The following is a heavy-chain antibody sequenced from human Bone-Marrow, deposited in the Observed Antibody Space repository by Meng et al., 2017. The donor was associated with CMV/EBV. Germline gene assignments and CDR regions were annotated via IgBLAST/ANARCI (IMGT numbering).Heavy chain of an antibody. CDR2: INHSGST. Sequence: SETLSLTCAVYGGSFSGHYWNWIRQPPGRDLEWIGEINHSGSTKYNPSLQSRVTLSVDTSKNQFSLKLNSVTAADTAVYYCARGSFCSSANCYRAFYSWGQGTLVTASS. J-gene: IGHJ4*02. CDR1: GGSFSGHY. CDR3: ARGSFCSSANCYRAFYS. D-gene: IGHD2-2*01. V-gene: IGHV4-34*01.